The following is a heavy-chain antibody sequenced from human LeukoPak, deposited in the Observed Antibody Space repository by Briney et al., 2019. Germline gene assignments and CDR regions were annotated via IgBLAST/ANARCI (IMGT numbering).Heavy chain of an antibody. D-gene: IGHD6-19*01. CDR1: GGSISSSSYY. Sequence: SETLSLTCTVSGGSISSSSYYWGWIRQPPGKGLEWIGSIYYRGRTYYNPSLKSRVTMSVDTSKNQFSLKLSSVTAADTALYYCARQSPPEYISGWSPIDHWGQGTLVTVSS. CDR2: IYYRGRT. CDR3: ARQSPPEYISGWSPIDH. V-gene: IGHV4-39*01. J-gene: IGHJ4*02.